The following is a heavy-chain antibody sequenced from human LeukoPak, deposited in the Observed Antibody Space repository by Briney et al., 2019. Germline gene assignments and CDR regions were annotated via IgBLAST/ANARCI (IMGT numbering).Heavy chain of an antibody. CDR1: GFTFSSYE. D-gene: IGHD3-3*01. CDR2: ISSSGSTR. J-gene: IGHJ6*02. V-gene: IGHV3-48*03. CDR3: ARVLGTNIVWSGYGYYGMDV. Sequence: GGSLRLSCAASGFTFSSYEMNWVRQAPGKGLEWVSYISSSGSTRYYADSVKGRFTISRDNAKNSLYLKVNNLRAEDTAVYYCARVLGTNIVWSGYGYYGMDVWGQGTTVTVSS.